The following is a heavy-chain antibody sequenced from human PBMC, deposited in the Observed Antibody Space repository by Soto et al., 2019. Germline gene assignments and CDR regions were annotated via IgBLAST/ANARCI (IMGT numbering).Heavy chain of an antibody. J-gene: IGHJ4*02. CDR1: GGSISSSDHY. V-gene: IGHV4-39*01. Sequence: QVQLQESGPGLVKPWETLSLTCTVSGGSISSSDHYWAWIRQPPGKGLEWIGSIYYSGSTHYNPYLKRGVTIPADTAKNQFFLRLISVTAGDTAVYLCSRHRDCGGDCYSFDYLGQGTLVTVSS. CDR3: SRHRDCGGDCYSFDY. CDR2: IYYSGST. D-gene: IGHD2-21*02.